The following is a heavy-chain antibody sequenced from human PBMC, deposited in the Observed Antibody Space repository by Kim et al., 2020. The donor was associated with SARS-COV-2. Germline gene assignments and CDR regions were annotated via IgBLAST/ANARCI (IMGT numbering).Heavy chain of an antibody. V-gene: IGHV3-30-3*01. CDR3: ASFTVTNDY. CDR1: GFTFSSYA. D-gene: IGHD4-17*01. J-gene: IGHJ4*02. Sequence: GGSLRLSCAASGFTFSSYAMHWVRQAPGKGLEWVAVISYDGSNKYYADSVKGRFTISRDNSKNTLYLQMNSLRAEDTAVYYCASFTVTNDYWGQGTLVTVSS. CDR2: ISYDGSNK.